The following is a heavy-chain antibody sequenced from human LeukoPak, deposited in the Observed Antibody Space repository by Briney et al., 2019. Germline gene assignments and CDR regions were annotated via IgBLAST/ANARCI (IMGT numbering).Heavy chain of an antibody. CDR3: ARPYCSSTSCP. V-gene: IGHV3-48*01. CDR2: ISSSSSTI. Sequence: GGSLRLSCAASGFTFSSYSMNWVRQAPGKGLEWVSYISSSSSTIYYADSVKGRFTISRDNAKDSLYLQMNSLRAEDTAVYYCARPYCSSTSCPWGQGTLVTVSS. J-gene: IGHJ5*02. D-gene: IGHD2-2*01. CDR1: GFTFSSYS.